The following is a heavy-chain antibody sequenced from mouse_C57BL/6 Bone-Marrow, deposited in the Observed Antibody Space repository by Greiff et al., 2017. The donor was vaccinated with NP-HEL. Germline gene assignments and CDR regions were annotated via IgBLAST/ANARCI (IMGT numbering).Heavy chain of an antibody. CDR1: GYTFSSYW. V-gene: IGHV1-69*01. J-gene: IGHJ3*01. CDR3: ARSSQLRPAMDY. D-gene: IGHD3-2*02. Sequence: QVHLKQPGAELVMPGASVKLSCKASGYTFSSYWMNWVKQRPGQGLEWIGEIDPADGDTNYNQKFKGKSTLTVDKSSSTAYMQLSSLTSADSAVDYFARSSQLRPAMDYWGQGTLVTVSA. CDR2: IDPADGDT.